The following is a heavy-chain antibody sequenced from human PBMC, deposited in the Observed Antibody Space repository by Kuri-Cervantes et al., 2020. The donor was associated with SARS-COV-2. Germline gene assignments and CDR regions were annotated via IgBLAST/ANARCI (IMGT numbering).Heavy chain of an antibody. J-gene: IGHJ4*02. D-gene: IGHD3-22*01. V-gene: IGHV3-30-3*01. CDR1: GFTFSSYW. CDR3: ARVPYYYDGSGFFYFDY. Sequence: GGSLRLSCAASGFTFSSYWMHWVRQAPGKGLEWVAVISYYGTNKYYADFVKGRFTISRDNSNNTLYLQMNSLRVEDTAVYYCARVPYYYDGSGFFYFDYWGQGTLVTVSS. CDR2: ISYYGTNK.